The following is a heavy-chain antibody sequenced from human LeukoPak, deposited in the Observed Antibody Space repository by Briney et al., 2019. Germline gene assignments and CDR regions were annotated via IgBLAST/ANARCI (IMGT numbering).Heavy chain of an antibody. J-gene: IGHJ4*02. CDR2: ISSSSRYI. D-gene: IGHD2-21*01. CDR3: ARSPSLGDPIDY. Sequence: AGGSLRLSCAASGFTFSGYSMNWVRQAPGKGLEWVSSISSSSRYIYYADSVKGRFTITRDNAKNSLYLQMNSLRAEDTAVYYCARSPSLGDPIDYWGQGALVTVSS. V-gene: IGHV3-21*01. CDR1: GFTFSGYS.